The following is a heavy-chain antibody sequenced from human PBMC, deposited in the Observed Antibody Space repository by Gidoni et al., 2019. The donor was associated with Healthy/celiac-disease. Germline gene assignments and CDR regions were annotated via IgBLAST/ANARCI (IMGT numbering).Heavy chain of an antibody. CDR1: CGSISSYF. J-gene: IGHJ4*02. CDR2: IYYSGST. D-gene: IGHD3-10*01. Sequence: QVQLQEVCQGRVKPSETLSLTCTVSCGSISSYFCSWIRQPPGKGLEGIGYIYYSGSTNYHPSLKSRVTISVDTSKNQFARKLSSVTAADTAVYYCASEGSGVRGDTAQYWGQGTLVTVSS. V-gene: IGHV4-59*01. CDR3: ASEGSGVRGDTAQY.